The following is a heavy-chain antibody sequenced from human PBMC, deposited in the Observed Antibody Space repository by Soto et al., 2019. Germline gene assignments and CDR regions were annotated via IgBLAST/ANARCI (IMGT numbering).Heavy chain of an antibody. V-gene: IGHV4-31*03. CDR2: VYHTGAH. D-gene: IGHD1-26*01. CDR3: AREGHSSWEWLDP. CDR1: GDPLSYGGYY. J-gene: IGHJ5*02. Sequence: QVQLQESGPGLVEPSQTLSLGCSVSGDPLSYGGYYWSWVRQSPGKALEWIGFVYHTGAHYYHPSLGSRVTMAVDMYKNEFSLKLTSVAAADTATYYWAREGHSSWEWLDPWGQGILVTVSS.